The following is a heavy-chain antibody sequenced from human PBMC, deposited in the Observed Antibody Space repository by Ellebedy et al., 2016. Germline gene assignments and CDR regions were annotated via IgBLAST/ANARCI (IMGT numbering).Heavy chain of an antibody. V-gene: IGHV1-18*01. CDR1: GYSFSSYT. J-gene: IGHJ4*02. D-gene: IGHD3-22*01. CDR3: AREGAYDSGGYYELFDY. Sequence: ASVKVSCXGSGYSFSSYTIGWVRQAPGQGLEWMGWISGSNGNTKYAQKFQGRVTMTTDTSTNTAYMELRSLRSDDTAVYYCAREGAYDSGGYYELFDYWGQGTLDTVSS. CDR2: ISGSNGNT.